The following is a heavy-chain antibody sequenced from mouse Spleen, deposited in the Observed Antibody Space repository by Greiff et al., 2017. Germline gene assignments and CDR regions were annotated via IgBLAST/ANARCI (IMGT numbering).Heavy chain of an antibody. CDR1: GYTFTSYW. V-gene: IGHV1-61*01. CDR3: ARFDGYPDY. J-gene: IGHJ2*01. D-gene: IGHD2-3*01. Sequence: VQLQQPGAELVRPGSSVKLSCKASGYTFTSYWMDWVKQRPGQGLEWIGNIYPSDSETHYNQKFKDKATLTVDKSSSTAYMQLSSLTSEDSAVYYCARFDGYPDYWGQGTTLTVSS. CDR2: IYPSDSET.